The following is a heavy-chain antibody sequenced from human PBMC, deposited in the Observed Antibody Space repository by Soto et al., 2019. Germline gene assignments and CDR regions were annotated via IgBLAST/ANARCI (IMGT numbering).Heavy chain of an antibody. V-gene: IGHV4-30-2*01. CDR2: IHHAGGT. J-gene: IGHJ5*01. Sequence: QLLLQEAGSGLVKPSETLSLTCGVSGDSISSSGSSWNWIRQPPGKGLEWIGYIHHAGGTFYNPSLDSRVPIAGDRSKNQFSLRLTSVTAADTAVYYCARGISNYFGLHWFESWGQGTLVTVSA. CDR3: ARGISNYFGLHWFES. CDR1: GDSISSSGSS. D-gene: IGHD2-8*01.